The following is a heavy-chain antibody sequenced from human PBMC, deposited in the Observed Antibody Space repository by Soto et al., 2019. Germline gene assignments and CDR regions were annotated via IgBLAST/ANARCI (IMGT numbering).Heavy chain of an antibody. V-gene: IGHV2-5*02. Sequence: QITLKESGPTLVNPTQTLTLTCTFSGFSLSTRGVGVGWIRQPPGKALEWLAVIYWDDDKRYSPSLQSRLTITRDTSKNQVVLTMSNMDPVDTATYYCAHTQDYGTVTYWGQGTLVTVSS. CDR2: IYWDDDK. J-gene: IGHJ4*02. CDR1: GFSLSTRGVG. CDR3: AHTQDYGTVTY. D-gene: IGHD4-17*01.